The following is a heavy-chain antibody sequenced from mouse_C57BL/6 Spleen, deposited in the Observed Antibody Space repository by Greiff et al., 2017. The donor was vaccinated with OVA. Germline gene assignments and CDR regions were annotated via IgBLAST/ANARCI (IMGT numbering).Heavy chain of an antibody. J-gene: IGHJ3*01. CDR3: ARGNYGTPPPAY. V-gene: IGHV1-64*01. CDR2: LHPNSGST. Sequence: VQLQQPGAELVKPGASVKLSCKASGYTFTSSWMHWVKQRPGQGLEWIGMLHPNSGSTNYNEKFKSKATLTVDKSSSTAYMQLSSLTSEDSAVYYCARGNYGTPPPAYWGQGTLVTVSA. D-gene: IGHD1-1*01. CDR1: GYTFTSSW.